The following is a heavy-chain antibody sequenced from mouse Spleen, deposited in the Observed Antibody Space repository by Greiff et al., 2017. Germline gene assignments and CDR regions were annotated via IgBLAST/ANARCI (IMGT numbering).Heavy chain of an antibody. J-gene: IGHJ2*01. CDR3: ARRWYGSSYYFDY. V-gene: IGHV5-9-2*01. CDR2: ISGGGSYT. CDR1: GFTFSSYG. Sequence: EVQGVESGGGLVKPGGSLKLSCAASGFTFSSYGMSWVRQTPEKRLEWVATISGGGSYTYYPDSVKGRFTISRDNAKNNLYLQMSSLRSEDTALYYCARRWYGSSYYFDYWGQGTTLTVSS. D-gene: IGHD1-1*01.